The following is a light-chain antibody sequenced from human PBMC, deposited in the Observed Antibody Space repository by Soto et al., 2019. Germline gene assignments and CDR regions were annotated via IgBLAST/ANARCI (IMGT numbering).Light chain of an antibody. V-gene: IGKV1-5*01. CDR3: QQAYSFPIT. CDR2: HAS. J-gene: IGKJ5*01. Sequence: DIQMTQSPSTLSASVGDRVTITCRASQSISTWLAWYQQQPGKAPKLLIYHASSLESGVPSRFSGSGSGTDFTLTINSLQPEDFATYYCQQAYSFPITFGQGTRLEIK. CDR1: QSISTW.